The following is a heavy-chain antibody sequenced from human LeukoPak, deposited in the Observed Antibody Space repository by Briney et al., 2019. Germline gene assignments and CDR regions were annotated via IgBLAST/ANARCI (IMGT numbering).Heavy chain of an antibody. CDR1: GYTITGYY. J-gene: IGHJ4*02. V-gene: IGHV1-2*02. CDR2: INPNNGGT. Sequence: ASVNVSCKASGYTITGYYMHWVRQAPGQGLEWMGWINPNNGGTNYAQKFQGRVTMTRDTSISTAYMEVSRLKSDDTAVYYCARDSGSYSVDFWGQGTLVTVSS. D-gene: IGHD1-26*01. CDR3: ARDSGSYSVDF.